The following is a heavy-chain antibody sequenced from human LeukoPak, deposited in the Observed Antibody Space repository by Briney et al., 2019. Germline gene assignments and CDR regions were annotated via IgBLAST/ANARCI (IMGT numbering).Heavy chain of an antibody. CDR1: GGSISSSSDY. CDR2: IYYSGST. Sequence: SETLSLTCTVSGGSISSSSDYWGWIRQPPGKGLEWIGTIYYSGSTYYNASLKSRVTISVDTSKNQFPLKLSSVTAADTAVYYCARSPGGALNWFDPWGQGTLVTVSS. CDR3: ARSPGGALNWFDP. J-gene: IGHJ5*02. D-gene: IGHD1-1*01. V-gene: IGHV4-39*01.